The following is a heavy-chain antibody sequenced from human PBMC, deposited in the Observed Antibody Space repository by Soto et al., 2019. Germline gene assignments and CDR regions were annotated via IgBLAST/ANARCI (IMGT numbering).Heavy chain of an antibody. CDR1: GGTFSRYS. J-gene: IGHJ6*02. Sequence: QVQLVQSGAEVKKPGSSVKVSCKASGGTFSRYSITWVRQAPGHGLEWIGRIIPIFGIASYAQKFQGRVTITADESTSTAYIEVSSLNSDDPAVYYCAREDRDRETGLVPAAIDGMDVWGQGTTVTVSS. CDR3: AREDRDRETGLVPAAIDGMDV. V-gene: IGHV1-69*08. CDR2: IIPIFGIA. D-gene: IGHD2-2*01.